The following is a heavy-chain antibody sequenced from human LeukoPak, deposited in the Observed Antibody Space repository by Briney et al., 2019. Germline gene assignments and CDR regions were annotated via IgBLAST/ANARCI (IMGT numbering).Heavy chain of an antibody. V-gene: IGHV1-69*13. CDR1: GGTFSSYA. Sequence: SVKVSCKASGGTFSSYAISWVRQAPGQGLEWMGGIIPIFGTANYAQKFQGRVTITADESTSTAYMELSSLRSEDTAVYYCARDSFYYGSGRPYNWFDPWGQGTLVTVSS. J-gene: IGHJ5*02. D-gene: IGHD3-10*01. CDR3: ARDSFYYGSGRPYNWFDP. CDR2: IIPIFGTA.